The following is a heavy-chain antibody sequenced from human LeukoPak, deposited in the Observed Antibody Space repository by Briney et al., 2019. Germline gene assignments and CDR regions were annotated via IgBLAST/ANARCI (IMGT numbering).Heavy chain of an antibody. CDR2: IYPGDSDT. J-gene: IGHJ4*02. CDR3: ARSPRITIFGVVIAHYYFDC. V-gene: IGHV5-51*01. Sequence: GESLKISCKGSGYSFTSYWIGWVRQMPGKGLEWMGIIYPGDSDTRYSPSFQGQVTISADKSISTAYLQWSSLKASDTAMYYCARSPRITIFGVVIAHYYFDCWGQGTLVTVSS. D-gene: IGHD3-3*01. CDR1: GYSFTSYW.